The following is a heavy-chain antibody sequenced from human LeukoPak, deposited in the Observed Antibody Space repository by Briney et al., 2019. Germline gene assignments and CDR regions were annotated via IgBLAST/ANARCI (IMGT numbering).Heavy chain of an antibody. J-gene: IGHJ6*02. CDR2: IYYSGST. V-gene: IGHV4-31*03. Sequence: PSETLSLTCTVSGGSISSGGYYWSWIRQHPGKGLEWIGYIYYSGSTYYNPSLKSRVTISVDTSKNQFSLKLSPVTAADTAVYYCARSLGSLGGYGMDVWGQGTTVTVSS. CDR1: GGSISSGGYY. CDR3: ARSLGSLGGYGMDV. D-gene: IGHD1-26*01.